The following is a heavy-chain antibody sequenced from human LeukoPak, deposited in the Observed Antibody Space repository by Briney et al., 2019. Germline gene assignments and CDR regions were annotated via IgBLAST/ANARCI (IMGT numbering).Heavy chain of an antibody. D-gene: IGHD4-17*01. CDR3: AREGRGLEDFTNS. CDR2: IIPIFGTA. Sequence: ASVKVSCKASGGTFSSYAISWVRQAPGQGLEWMGGIIPIFGTANYAQKFQGRVTITADESTSTAYMELSSLRSEDTAVYYCAREGRGLEDFTNSWGQGTLVTVSS. J-gene: IGHJ4*02. CDR1: GGTFSSYA. V-gene: IGHV1-69*13.